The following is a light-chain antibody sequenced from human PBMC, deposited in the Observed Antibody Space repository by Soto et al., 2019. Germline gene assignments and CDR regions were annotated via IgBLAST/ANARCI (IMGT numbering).Light chain of an antibody. V-gene: IGLV2-14*01. J-gene: IGLJ1*01. CDR1: SSDVGGYNA. CDR3: SSYTRSGVYV. CDR2: DVS. Sequence: QSVLTQPASVSGSPGQSITISCTGTSSDVGGYNAVSWYQQHPGRAPKLMIYDVSNRPSGISNRFSGSKSGSTASPTISGLQAEDDADYYCSSYTRSGVYVFGAGTKVTVL.